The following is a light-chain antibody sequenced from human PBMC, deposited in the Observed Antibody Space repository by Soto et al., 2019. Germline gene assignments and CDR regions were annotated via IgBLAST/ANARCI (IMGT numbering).Light chain of an antibody. CDR3: QQYGSSSWT. V-gene: IGKV3-20*01. Sequence: EIVLTQSPGTLSLSPGERATLSCRASQSVSSSYLAWYQQKHGQAPSLLIYGASSKDTGIPDRFSGSGSGTDFTLTISRLEPEDFAVYYCQQYGSSSWTFGQGTKVEIK. CDR1: QSVSSSY. CDR2: GAS. J-gene: IGKJ1*01.